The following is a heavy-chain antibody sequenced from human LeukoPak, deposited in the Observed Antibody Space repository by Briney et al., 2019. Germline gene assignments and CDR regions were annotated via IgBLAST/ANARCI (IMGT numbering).Heavy chain of an antibody. Sequence: SETLSLTCTVSGGSISSGGYYWSWIRQHPGKGLERIGYIYYSGSTYYNPSLKSRVTISVDTSKNQFSLKLSSVTAADTAVYYCARDSPSFYYYGMDVWGQGTTVTVSS. D-gene: IGHD6-6*01. V-gene: IGHV4-31*03. CDR1: GGSISSGGYY. CDR3: ARDSPSFYYYGMDV. CDR2: IYYSGST. J-gene: IGHJ6*02.